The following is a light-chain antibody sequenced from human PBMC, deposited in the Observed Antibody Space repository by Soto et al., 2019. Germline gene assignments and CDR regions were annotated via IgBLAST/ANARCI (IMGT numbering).Light chain of an antibody. J-gene: IGKJ2*01. V-gene: IGKV4-1*01. CDR3: QQYYDTPYT. Sequence: DFVMTQAPDSLAVSLGERATINCKSSQSVLYNSNNKNHLGWFQQKPGHPPKLLIYGASFRPSGVPDRFSGSGSGTDFTLTISSLQAEDVAVYYCQQYYDTPYTFGQGTRLEI. CDR2: GAS. CDR1: QSVLYNSNNKNH.